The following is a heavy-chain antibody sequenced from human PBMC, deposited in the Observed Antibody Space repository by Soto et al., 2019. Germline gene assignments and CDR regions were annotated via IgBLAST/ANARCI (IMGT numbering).Heavy chain of an antibody. V-gene: IGHV3-30*18. CDR2: ISYDGSNK. CDR3: AKGSYGSGSYYNPFWY. J-gene: IGHJ4*02. D-gene: IGHD3-10*01. Sequence: GGSLRLSCAASGFTLRSYCMHWVRQTPGKGLEWVAVISYDGSNKYYADSVKGRFTISRDNSKNTLYLQMNSLRAEDTAVYYCAKGSYGSGSYYNPFWYWGQGTLVTVSS. CDR1: GFTLRSYC.